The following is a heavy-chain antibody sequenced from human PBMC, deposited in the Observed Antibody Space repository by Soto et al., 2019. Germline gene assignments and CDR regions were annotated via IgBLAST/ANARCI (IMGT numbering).Heavy chain of an antibody. Sequence: EAQLLESGGDLVPPGGSLRLSCAVSGFTFASYAMSWVRQAPGKGLEWVSFISGSSGTIYYADSVKGRFTISRDNSKNPWYLQMTNLRAEDTAVYFCAKGPVAGRGEIYYYNYMDVWVKGTTVTVSS. CDR1: GFTFASYA. J-gene: IGHJ6*03. D-gene: IGHD6-19*01. CDR2: ISGSSGTI. V-gene: IGHV3-23*01. CDR3: AKGPVAGRGEIYYYNYMDV.